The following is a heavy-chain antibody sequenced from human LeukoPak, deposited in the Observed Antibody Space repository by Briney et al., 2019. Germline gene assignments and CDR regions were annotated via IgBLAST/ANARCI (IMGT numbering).Heavy chain of an antibody. CDR2: ISAYNGNI. D-gene: IGHD3-10*01. CDR1: GYTFTSYG. J-gene: IGHJ4*02. V-gene: IGHV1-18*01. Sequence: VASVKVSCKASGYTFTSYGISWARQAPGQGLEWMGWISAYNGNINYAQKLQGRVTMTTDTSTSTAYMELRSLRSDDTAVYYCARSEVLLWFGELGGYWGQGTLVTVSS. CDR3: ARSEVLLWFGELGGY.